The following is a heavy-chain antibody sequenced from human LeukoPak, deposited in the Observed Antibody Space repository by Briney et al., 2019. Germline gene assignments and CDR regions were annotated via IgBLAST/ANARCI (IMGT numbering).Heavy chain of an antibody. CDR1: GFTFSSYT. CDR2: ISSSSSYI. V-gene: IGHV3-21*01. Sequence: PGGSLRLSCAASGFTFSSYTMSWVRQAPGKGLEWVSSISSSSSYIYYADSVKGRFAISRDNAKNSLYLQMNSLRAEDTAVYYCARVFGPVRFLEWSSSHYGMDVWGQGTTVTVSS. D-gene: IGHD3-3*01. CDR3: ARVFGPVRFLEWSSSHYGMDV. J-gene: IGHJ6*02.